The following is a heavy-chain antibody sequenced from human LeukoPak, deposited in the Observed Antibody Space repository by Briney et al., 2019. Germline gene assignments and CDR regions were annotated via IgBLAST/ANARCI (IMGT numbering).Heavy chain of an antibody. Sequence: SETLSLTCAVYGGSFSGYYWSWIRQPPGKGLEWIGEINHSGSTNYSPPLKRRVTISVDTSKNQFSLKLSSVTAADTAVYYCASRYYGMDVWGQGTTVTVSS. CDR3: ASRYYGMDV. V-gene: IGHV4-34*01. CDR1: GGSFSGYY. J-gene: IGHJ6*02. CDR2: INHSGST.